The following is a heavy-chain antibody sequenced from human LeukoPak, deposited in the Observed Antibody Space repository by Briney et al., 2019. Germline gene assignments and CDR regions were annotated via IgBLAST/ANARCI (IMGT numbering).Heavy chain of an antibody. Sequence: GGSLRLSCAASGFTFSAYYMSWIRQAPGKGLEWVSYISYSGSTVYYADSVKGRFTISRDNAKNSLHLQMNSLRAEDTAVYYCATSGTSLDYWGQGTLVTVSS. CDR1: GFTFSAYY. J-gene: IGHJ4*02. D-gene: IGHD1-1*01. CDR2: ISYSGSTV. V-gene: IGHV3-11*01. CDR3: ATSGTSLDY.